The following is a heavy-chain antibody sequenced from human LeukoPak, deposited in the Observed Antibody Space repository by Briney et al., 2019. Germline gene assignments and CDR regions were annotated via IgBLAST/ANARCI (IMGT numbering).Heavy chain of an antibody. V-gene: IGHV4-4*07. D-gene: IGHD3-9*01. CDR3: ARGSYYDILTGYCTGSFDY. Sequence: PSETLSLTCTVSGDSISTYYWSWIRQPAGKGLEWIGRIYTSGSTKYNPSLKSRVTMSVDTSKNQFSLKLSSVTAADTAVYYCARGSYYDILTGYCTGSFDYWGQGTLVTVSS. J-gene: IGHJ4*02. CDR1: GDSISTYY. CDR2: IYTSGST.